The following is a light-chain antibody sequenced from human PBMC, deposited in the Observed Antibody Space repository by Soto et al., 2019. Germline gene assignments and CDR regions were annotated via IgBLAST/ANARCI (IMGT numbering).Light chain of an antibody. CDR1: HSVSRTY. V-gene: IGKV3-20*01. CDR3: QQFDDSVT. J-gene: IGKJ5*01. CDR2: GTS. Sequence: EIVLTQSPGTLSLSPGERATLSCRASHSVSRTYLAWYQQKPGQAPRLLIYGTSDRVTGTPDRFSGSGSGTDFTLTISRLEHEDSAVYYCQQFDDSVTFGQGTRLDIK.